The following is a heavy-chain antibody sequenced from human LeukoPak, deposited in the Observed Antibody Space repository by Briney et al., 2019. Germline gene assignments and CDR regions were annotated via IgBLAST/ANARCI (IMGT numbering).Heavy chain of an antibody. J-gene: IGHJ6*02. V-gene: IGHV1-18*01. CDR3: ARTLCSSGWYGNIYYYYGMDV. CDR1: GYTFTSYG. Sequence: ASVKVSCKASGYTFTSYGISWVRQATGQGLEWMGWISAYNGNTNYAQKLQARVTMTTDTSTSTAYMELRSLRSDDTAVYYGARTLCSSGWYGNIYYYYGMDVWGQGTTVTVSS. CDR2: ISAYNGNT. D-gene: IGHD6-19*01.